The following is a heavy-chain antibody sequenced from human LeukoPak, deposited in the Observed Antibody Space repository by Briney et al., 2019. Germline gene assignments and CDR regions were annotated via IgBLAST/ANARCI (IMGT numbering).Heavy chain of an antibody. D-gene: IGHD2-8*01. J-gene: IGHJ6*02. CDR3: ARDNGVVYYYGMDV. V-gene: IGHV3-33*01. CDR1: GFTFSSYG. CDR2: IWYDGSNK. Sequence: PGRSLRLSCAASGFTFSSYGMHWVRQAPGKGLEWVAVIWYDGSNKYYADSVKGRFTISRDNAKNTLYLQMNSLRAEDTAVYYCARDNGVVYYYGMDVWGQGTTVTVSS.